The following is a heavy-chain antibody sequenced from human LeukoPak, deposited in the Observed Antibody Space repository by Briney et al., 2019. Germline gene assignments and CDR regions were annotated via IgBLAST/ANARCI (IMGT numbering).Heavy chain of an antibody. CDR2: TYYRSKWYN. Sequence: SQTLSLTCAISGDSVSSNSAAWNWIRQSPSRGLEWLGRTYYRSKWYNDYAVSVKSRITINPDTSKNQFSLKLSSVTAADTAVYYCAREGYSGYDRTETFPNYFDYWGQGTLVTVSS. CDR1: GDSVSSNSAA. CDR3: AREGYSGYDRTETFPNYFDY. J-gene: IGHJ4*02. V-gene: IGHV6-1*01. D-gene: IGHD5-12*01.